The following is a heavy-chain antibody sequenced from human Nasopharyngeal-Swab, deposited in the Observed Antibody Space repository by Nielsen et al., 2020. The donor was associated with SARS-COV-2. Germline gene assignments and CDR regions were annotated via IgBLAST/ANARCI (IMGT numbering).Heavy chain of an antibody. V-gene: IGHV3-69-1*01. CDR1: GFTFSPYT. Sequence: GESLKISCATSGFTFSPYTMTWVRQAPGKGLEWMSYITSGNSVQYADSVRGRFTISRDNAKNSPYLQMNSLAAEDTAVYYCARERGGGYGDYWGQGTLVTASS. CDR3: ARERGGGYGDY. J-gene: IGHJ4*02. CDR2: ITSGNSV. D-gene: IGHD5-12*01.